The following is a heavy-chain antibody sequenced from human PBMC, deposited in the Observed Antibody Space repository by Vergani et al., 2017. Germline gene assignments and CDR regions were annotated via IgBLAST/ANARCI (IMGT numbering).Heavy chain of an antibody. CDR1: DASIMTNPY. V-gene: IGHV4-38-2*01. J-gene: IGHJ6*02. Sequence: QVQLQESGPGLVKPSETLTLTCDVSDASIMTNPYWGWFRQSPGKGLGWIGCIHHSGDTHYNSSLKSRVSISIVSSSKFSLSLTSVPAADNAIYYCARHRGSGGFCPSSYFYGMDVWGHGTTVTVSS. CDR3: ARHRGSGGFCPSSYFYGMDV. D-gene: IGHD3-10*01. CDR2: IHHSGDT.